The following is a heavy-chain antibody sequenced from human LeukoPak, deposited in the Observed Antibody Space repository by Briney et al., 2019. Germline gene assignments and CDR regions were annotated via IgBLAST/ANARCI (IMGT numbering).Heavy chain of an antibody. Sequence: GGSLRLSCAASGFTVSSNYMSWVRQAPGKGLEWVSVIYSGGSTYYADSVKGRFTISRDNSKNTLYLQMNSLRAEDTAVYYCARKVKHYDILTGYYLPADFDYWGQGTLVTVSS. D-gene: IGHD3-9*01. CDR3: ARKVKHYDILTGYYLPADFDY. J-gene: IGHJ4*02. CDR1: GFTVSSNY. CDR2: IYSGGST. V-gene: IGHV3-53*01.